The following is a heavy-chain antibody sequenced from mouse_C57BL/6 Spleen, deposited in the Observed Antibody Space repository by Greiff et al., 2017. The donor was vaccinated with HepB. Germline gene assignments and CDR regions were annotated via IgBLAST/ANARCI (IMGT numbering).Heavy chain of an antibody. Sequence: QVQLKESGPELVKPGASVKISCKASGYAFSSSWMNWVKQRPGKGLEWIGRIYPGDGDTNYNGKFKGKATLTADKSSSTAYMQLSSLTSEDSAVYFCARPGWDVAWFAYWGQGTLVTVSA. CDR2: IYPGDGDT. CDR3: ARPGWDVAWFAY. J-gene: IGHJ3*01. CDR1: GYAFSSSW. D-gene: IGHD4-1*01. V-gene: IGHV1-82*01.